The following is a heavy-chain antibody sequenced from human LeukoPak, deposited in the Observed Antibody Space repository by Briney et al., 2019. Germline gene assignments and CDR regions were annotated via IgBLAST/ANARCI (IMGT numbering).Heavy chain of an antibody. Sequence: GASVKVSCKASGYTFTGYYMHWVRQAPGQGLEWMGRINPNSGGTNYAQKFQGRVTMTRDTSISTAYMELSRLRSDGTAVYYCARVGDCSSTSCYDWFDPWGQGTLVTVSS. V-gene: IGHV1-2*02. CDR2: INPNSGGT. J-gene: IGHJ5*02. D-gene: IGHD2-2*01. CDR1: GYTFTGYY. CDR3: ARVGDCSSTSCYDWFDP.